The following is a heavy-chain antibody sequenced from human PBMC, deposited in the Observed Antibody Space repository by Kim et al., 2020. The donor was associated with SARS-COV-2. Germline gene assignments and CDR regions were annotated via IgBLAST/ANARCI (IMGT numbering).Heavy chain of an antibody. CDR1: GYTFSKYG. V-gene: IGHV1-18*04. J-gene: IGHJ4*02. CDR3: ARDASLFDSSGYYFVDSDYYLHY. D-gene: IGHD3-22*01. CDR2: ISAHNGNT. Sequence: ASVKVSCKVSGYTFSKYGITWVRQAPGQGLEWMGWISAHNGNTIYAEDFKARVTLTTDTSTNTGYMELRRLTSDDTAVYFCARDASLFDSSGYYFVDSDYYLHYWGQGTLITFSS.